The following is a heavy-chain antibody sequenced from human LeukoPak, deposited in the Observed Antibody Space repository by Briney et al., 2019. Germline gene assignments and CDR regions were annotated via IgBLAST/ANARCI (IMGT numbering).Heavy chain of an antibody. D-gene: IGHD6-13*01. CDR1: GFTFSSYS. V-gene: IGHV3-48*04. CDR2: ISGSTNTL. CDR3: ARDTSSWYAYSYFDL. Sequence: PGGSLRLSCAASGFTFSSYSMNWVRQAPGKGLEWVSKISGSTNTLYYADSVKGRFTISRDNAKNSLYLQMNSLRAEDTAVYYCARDTSSWYAYSYFDLWGRGTLVTASS. J-gene: IGHJ2*01.